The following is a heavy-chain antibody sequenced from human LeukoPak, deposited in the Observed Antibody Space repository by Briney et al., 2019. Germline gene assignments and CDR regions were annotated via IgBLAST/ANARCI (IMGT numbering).Heavy chain of an antibody. Sequence: SETLSLTCTVSGGSISSYRWSWIRQPPGKGLEWIGYIYYSGSTNYNPSLKSRVTISIDTSKNQFSLKLNFVTAADTAVYYCAREGAGVVVPAARALDYWGQGTLVTVSS. J-gene: IGHJ4*02. D-gene: IGHD2-2*01. CDR1: GGSISSYR. CDR2: IYYSGST. CDR3: AREGAGVVVPAARALDY. V-gene: IGHV4-59*12.